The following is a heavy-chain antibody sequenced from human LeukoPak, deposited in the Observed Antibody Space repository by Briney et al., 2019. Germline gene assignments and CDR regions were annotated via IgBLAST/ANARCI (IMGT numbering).Heavy chain of an antibody. D-gene: IGHD3-22*01. V-gene: IGHV3-53*01. J-gene: IGHJ4*02. Sequence: GGSLRLSCAASGFTVSSYYMSWVRQAPGKGLEWVSVIYSGGSTYYADSVKGRFTISRDNSKNTLYLQMNSLRAEDTAVYYCARTYYYDSSGYYRNDYWGQGTLVTVSS. CDR2: IYSGGST. CDR3: ARTYYYDSSGYYRNDY. CDR1: GFTVSSYY.